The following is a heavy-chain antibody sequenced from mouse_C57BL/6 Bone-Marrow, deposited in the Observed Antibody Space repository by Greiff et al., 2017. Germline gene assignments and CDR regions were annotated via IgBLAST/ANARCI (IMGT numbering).Heavy chain of an antibody. CDR3: ARWDDYDDYAMDY. J-gene: IGHJ4*01. D-gene: IGHD2-4*01. CDR2: IHPNSGST. CDR1: GYTFTSYW. V-gene: IGHV1-64*01. Sequence: QVQLKQPGAELVKPGASVTLSCKASGYTFTSYWMHWVKQRPGQGLEWIGMIHPNSGSTNYNEKFKSKATLTVDKSSSTAYMQLSSLTSADSAVYYCARWDDYDDYAMDYWGQGTSVT.